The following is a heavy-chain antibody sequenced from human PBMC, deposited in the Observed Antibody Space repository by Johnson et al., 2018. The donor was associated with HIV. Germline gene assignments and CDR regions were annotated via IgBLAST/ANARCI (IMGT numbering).Heavy chain of an antibody. J-gene: IGHJ3*02. V-gene: IGHV3-30-3*01. CDR1: GFTFNSYA. CDR3: ARDSGKWSGVRFAFDI. D-gene: IGHD3-10*01. Sequence: QVQLVESGGGVVQPGRSLRLFCAASGFTFNSYAMYWVRQAPGKGLEWVALISYDGSNKYYADSVKGRFTISRDNSKNTLYLQMSSLRAEDTAIYYCARDSGKWSGVRFAFDIWGQGTMVTVSS. CDR2: ISYDGSNK.